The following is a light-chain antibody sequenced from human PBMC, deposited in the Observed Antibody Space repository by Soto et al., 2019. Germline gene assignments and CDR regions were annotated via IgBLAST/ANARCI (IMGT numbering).Light chain of an antibody. CDR1: QGISSD. CDR3: QQLNSYPPT. CDR2: AAS. Sequence: DIQLTRSPSFLSASVGDRVTITCRASQGISSDLTWYQQKPGQAPKLLIYAASTLQSGVPSKFSGSGSGTEFTLTISSLLPEDFATYYCQQLNSYPPTFGQGTKMEIK. J-gene: IGKJ1*01. V-gene: IGKV1-9*01.